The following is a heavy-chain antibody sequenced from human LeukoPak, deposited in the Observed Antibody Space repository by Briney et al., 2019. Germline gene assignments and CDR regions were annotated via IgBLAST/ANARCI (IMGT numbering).Heavy chain of an antibody. CDR3: ARHAPLLPPYFDY. V-gene: IGHV4-31*03. Sequence: PSETLSLTCTVSGGSISSGGYYWSWIRQHPGKGLEWIGYIYYSGSTYYNPSLKSRVTISVDTSKNQFSLKLSSVTAADTAVYYCARHAPLLPPYFDYWGQGTLVTVSS. CDR1: GGSISSGGYY. J-gene: IGHJ4*02. D-gene: IGHD3-22*01. CDR2: IYYSGST.